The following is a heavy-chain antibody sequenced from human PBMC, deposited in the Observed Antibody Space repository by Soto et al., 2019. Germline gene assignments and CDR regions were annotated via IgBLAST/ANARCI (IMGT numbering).Heavy chain of an antibody. J-gene: IGHJ6*02. CDR2: ITYDGSNK. CDR3: AKVKDGMDV. V-gene: IGHV3-30*18. CDR1: GFTFSSYA. Sequence: GGSLRLSCAASGFTFSSYAMSWVRQAPGKGLEWVAVITYDGSNKYYADSVKGRFTISRDNSKNTLYLQMNSLRAEDTAVYYCAKVKDGMDVWGQGTTVTVSS.